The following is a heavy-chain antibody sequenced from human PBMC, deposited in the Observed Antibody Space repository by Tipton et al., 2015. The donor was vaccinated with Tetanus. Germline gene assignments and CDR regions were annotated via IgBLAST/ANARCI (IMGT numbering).Heavy chain of an antibody. V-gene: IGHV4-59*01. D-gene: IGHD3-10*01. CDR3: ARVWFGDWFGVGAFDI. J-gene: IGHJ3*02. Sequence: TLSLTCTISGGSFGNFYWAWIRQPPGRGLERIGYIYYSGSTNYDPSLKSRVTISLDTSKNQFSLKMSSVTAGDTAMYYCARVWFGDWFGVGAFDIWGQGTMVTVSS. CDR1: GGSFGNFY. CDR2: IYYSGST.